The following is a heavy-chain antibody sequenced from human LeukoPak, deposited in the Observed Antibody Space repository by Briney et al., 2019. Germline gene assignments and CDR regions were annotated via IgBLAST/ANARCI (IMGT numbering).Heavy chain of an antibody. J-gene: IGHJ3*02. CDR2: IHYSGST. Sequence: SETLSLTCNVSNGSITSYYWGWVRQPPGKGLGFIGYIHYSGSTNYNPSLKSRVAISAEKSKNQFSLKLSSVTAADTALYFCVKSIASRGEIVFDIWGQGTMVTVSS. CDR1: NGSITSYY. D-gene: IGHD6-6*01. CDR3: VKSIASRGEIVFDI. V-gene: IGHV4-59*01.